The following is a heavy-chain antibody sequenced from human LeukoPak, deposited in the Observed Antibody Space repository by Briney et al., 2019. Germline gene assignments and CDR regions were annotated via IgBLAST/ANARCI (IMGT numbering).Heavy chain of an antibody. D-gene: IGHD5-18*01. CDR2: IIPIFGTA. V-gene: IGHV1-69*13. J-gene: IGHJ5*02. CDR1: GGTFSSYA. Sequence: GASVKVSCKASGGTFSSYAISWVRQAPGQGLEWMGGIIPIFGTADYAQKFQGRVTITADESTSTAYMELSSLRSEDTAVYYCAGGRGYSYGPKEPWGQGTLVTVSS. CDR3: AGGRGYSYGPKEP.